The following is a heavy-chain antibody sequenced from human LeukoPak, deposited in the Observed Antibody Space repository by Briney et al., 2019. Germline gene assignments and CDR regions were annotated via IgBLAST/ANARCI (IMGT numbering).Heavy chain of an antibody. CDR1: GFTFSSYS. D-gene: IGHD4-17*01. V-gene: IGHV3-48*01. Sequence: GGSLRLSCAAPGFTFSSYSMNWVRQAPGKGLEWVSYISSSSSTIYYADSVKGRFTISRDNAKNSLYLQMNSLRAEDTAVYYCVSDYGDRDAFDIWGQGTMVTVSS. CDR3: VSDYGDRDAFDI. J-gene: IGHJ3*02. CDR2: ISSSSSTI.